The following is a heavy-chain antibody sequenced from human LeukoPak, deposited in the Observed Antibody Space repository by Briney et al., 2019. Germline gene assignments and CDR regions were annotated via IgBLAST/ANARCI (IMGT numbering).Heavy chain of an antibody. D-gene: IGHD3-10*01. CDR3: TREGGVWFGELYFDY. J-gene: IGHJ4*02. V-gene: IGHV3-49*04. CDR1: GFTFGDYA. CDR2: IRSKAYGGTT. Sequence: GGSLRLSCTASGFTFGDYAMSWVRQAPGKGLEWVGFIRSKAYGGTTEYAASVKGRFTISRDDSKSIAYLQMNSLKTEDTAVYYCTREGGVWFGELYFDYWGQGTLVTVSS.